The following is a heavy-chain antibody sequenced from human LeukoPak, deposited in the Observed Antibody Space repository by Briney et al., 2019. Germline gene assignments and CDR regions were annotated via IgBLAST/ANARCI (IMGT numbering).Heavy chain of an antibody. D-gene: IGHD3-22*01. Sequence: ASVKVSCKASGYTFTSYYMHWVRQAPGQGLEWMGIINPSGGSTSYAQKFQGGVTMTKDTSTNTVYMHLSSLSSDDTAVYYCARAYYESSAYRHAVYFDYWGQGTLVTVSS. V-gene: IGHV1-46*01. CDR1: GYTFTSYY. CDR3: ARAYYESSAYRHAVYFDY. CDR2: INPSGGST. J-gene: IGHJ4*02.